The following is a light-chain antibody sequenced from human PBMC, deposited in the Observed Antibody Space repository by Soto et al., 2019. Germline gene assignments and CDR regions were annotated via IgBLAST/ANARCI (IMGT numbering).Light chain of an antibody. CDR1: QGIGSW. CDR2: AAA. V-gene: IGKV1-12*01. CDR3: QQANSFPLT. J-gene: IGKJ3*01. Sequence: DIQMTQSPSSVSASVGDRVTITCRASQGIGSWLGWYQQKPGKAPKLLIYAAASLQSGVPSRFSANFSGTEFTLTISSLQPEDLATYLCQQANSFPLTFGPGTKVDLK.